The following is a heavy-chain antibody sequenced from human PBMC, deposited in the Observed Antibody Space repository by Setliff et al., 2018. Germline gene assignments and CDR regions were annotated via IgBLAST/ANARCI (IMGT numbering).Heavy chain of an antibody. CDR2: IFYSGRT. Sequence: SETLSLTCTVSGASITNINYYWGLIRQPPGKGLEWIGSIFYSGRTFYNPSLKSRVTISVDTSKNQFSLTLSSVTAADTAVYYCARDRVVVLAGRRGFYFDYWGQGTLVTVS. CDR3: ARDRVVVLAGRRGFYFDY. D-gene: IGHD2-15*01. CDR1: GASITNINYY. V-gene: IGHV4-39*02. J-gene: IGHJ4*02.